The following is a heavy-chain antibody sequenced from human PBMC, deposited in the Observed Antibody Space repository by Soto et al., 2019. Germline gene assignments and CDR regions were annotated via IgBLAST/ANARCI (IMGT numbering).Heavy chain of an antibody. CDR2: INHSGST. CDR3: ARAYFVGYCSGGSCYALDNWFDP. Sequence: PSETLSLTCAVYGGSFSVYYWSWIRKPPGKGLEWIGEINHSGSTNYNPSLKSRVTISVDTSKNQFSLKLSSVTAADTAVYYCARAYFVGYCSGGSCYALDNWFDPWGQGTLVTVSS. CDR1: GGSFSVYY. J-gene: IGHJ5*02. D-gene: IGHD2-15*01. V-gene: IGHV4-34*01.